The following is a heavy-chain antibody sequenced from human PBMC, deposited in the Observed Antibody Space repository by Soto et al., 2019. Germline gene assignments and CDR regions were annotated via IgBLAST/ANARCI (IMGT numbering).Heavy chain of an antibody. V-gene: IGHV3-11*01. Sequence: GGSLRLSCAASGFKFSDYYMIWIRQAPGKGLDWVSYISSSGTGIYYGDSVKGRFTISRDNAKNSLYLQMNSLRAEDTAVYYCARALSDAFDIWDRGTMVTVSS. J-gene: IGHJ3*02. CDR2: ISSSGTGI. CDR3: ARALSDAFDI. CDR1: GFKFSDYY.